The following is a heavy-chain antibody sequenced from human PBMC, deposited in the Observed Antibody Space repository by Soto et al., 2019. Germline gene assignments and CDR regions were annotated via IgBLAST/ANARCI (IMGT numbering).Heavy chain of an antibody. CDR3: ARDVAHAFDY. Sequence: GGSLRLSCAASGVTFNSYSMNWVRQAPGKGLEWISYITMGGGAMYYADPVKGRFTISRDNVNNSLYLQMNSLTAEDTAVYYCARDVAHAFDYWGQGILVTVSS. CDR1: GVTFNSYS. J-gene: IGHJ4*02. V-gene: IGHV3-48*01. CDR2: ITMGGGAM.